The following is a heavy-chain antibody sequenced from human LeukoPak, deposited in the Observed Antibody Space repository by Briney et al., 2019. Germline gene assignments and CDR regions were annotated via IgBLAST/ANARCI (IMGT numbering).Heavy chain of an antibody. V-gene: IGHV3-64*01. CDR1: GFPFINFA. Sequence: GGPLGFSFAPSGFPFINFAMHWFRQPPGKGLSFFSVGPIGVYTYYANSVKGRFTISRDNSKSTVSLQMGSLRDEDMAVYYCARSPPGRTNWNYYDYWGRGTLVTVSS. CDR3: ARSPPGRTNWNYYDY. D-gene: IGHD1-1*01. J-gene: IGHJ4*02. CDR2: GPIGVYT.